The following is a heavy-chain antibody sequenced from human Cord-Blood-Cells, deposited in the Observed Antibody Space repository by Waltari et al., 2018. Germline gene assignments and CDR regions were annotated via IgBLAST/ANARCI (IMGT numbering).Heavy chain of an antibody. CDR1: GFIFSSYA. J-gene: IGHJ4*02. CDR3: ARGDGGFDY. Sequence: EVQLVESGGGLVQPGGSLRLYCADSGFIFSSYAMHWVRQASGKGLEYVSAISSNGGSTYYANSVKGRFTSSRDNSKNTLYLQMGSLRAEYMAVYYCARGDGGFDYWGQGTLVTVFS. V-gene: IGHV3-64*01. D-gene: IGHD3-16*01. CDR2: ISSNGGST.